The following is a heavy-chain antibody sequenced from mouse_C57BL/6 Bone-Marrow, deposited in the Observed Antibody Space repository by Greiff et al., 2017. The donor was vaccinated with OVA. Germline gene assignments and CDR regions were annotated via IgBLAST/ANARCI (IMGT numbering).Heavy chain of an antibody. D-gene: IGHD1-1*01. CDR1: GFNIKDDY. Sequence: EVKLMESGAELVRPGASVKLSCTASGFNIKDDYMHWVKQRPEQGLEWIGWIDPENGDTEYASKFQGKATITADTSSNTAYLQLSSLTSEDTAVYYCTTLRSLGGYWGQGTTLTVSS. CDR3: TTLRSLGGY. CDR2: IDPENGDT. V-gene: IGHV14-4*01. J-gene: IGHJ2*01.